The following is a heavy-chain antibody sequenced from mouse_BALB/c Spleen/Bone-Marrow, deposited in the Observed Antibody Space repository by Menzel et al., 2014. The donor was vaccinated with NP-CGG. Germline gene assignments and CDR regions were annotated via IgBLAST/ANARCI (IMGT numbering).Heavy chain of an antibody. CDR2: IDPSDSET. Sequence: QVQLQQPGAELVKPGAPVKLSCKASGYTFTDYWMNWVKQRPGRGLEWIGRIDPSDSETHYNQKFKDKATLTVDKSSTTAYIQLSNLTSGDSAVYYCARTAYWGQGTLVTVSA. V-gene: IGHV1-69*02. J-gene: IGHJ3*01. CDR1: GYTFTDYW. CDR3: ARTAY.